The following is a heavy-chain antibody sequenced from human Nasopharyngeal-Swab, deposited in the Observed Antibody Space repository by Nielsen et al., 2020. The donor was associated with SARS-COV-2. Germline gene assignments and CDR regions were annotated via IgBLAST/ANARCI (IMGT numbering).Heavy chain of an antibody. V-gene: IGHV1-8*01. J-gene: IGHJ6*02. CDR1: GYTFTSYD. D-gene: IGHD4-17*01. CDR2: MNPNSGNT. CDR3: ARGREAVTTYYYYYGMDV. Sequence: ASVKVSCKASGYTFTSYDINWVRQATGQGLEWMGGMNPNSGNTGDAQKFPGRVTMTRNPSISTAYMELSSLRSEDTAVYYCARGREAVTTYYYYYGMDVWGQGTTVTISS.